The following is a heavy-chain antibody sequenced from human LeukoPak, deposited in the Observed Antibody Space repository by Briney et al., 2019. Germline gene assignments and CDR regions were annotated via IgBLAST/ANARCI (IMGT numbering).Heavy chain of an antibody. Sequence: GGSLRLSCAASGFTFSSYSMNWVRQAPGKGLEWVSSISSSSSYIYYADSVKGRFTISRDNAKNSLYLQMNSLRAEDTAVYYCARVGPYSSGWSGSDPWGQGTLVTVSS. CDR3: ARVGPYSSGWSGSDP. CDR1: GFTFSSYS. CDR2: ISSSSSYI. J-gene: IGHJ5*02. V-gene: IGHV3-21*01. D-gene: IGHD6-19*01.